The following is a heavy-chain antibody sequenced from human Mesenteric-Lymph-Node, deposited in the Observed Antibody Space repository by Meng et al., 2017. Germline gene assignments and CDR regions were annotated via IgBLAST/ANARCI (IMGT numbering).Heavy chain of an antibody. V-gene: IGHV4-61*05. CDR1: GGSISSSSYY. Sequence: SETLSLTCTVSGGSISSSSYYWGWIRQPPGKGLEWIGCISYSGSTNYNPSLNSRVTISLDTSNKQFSLKLSSVTAADTAIYYCVRVYRAVVINYYYYGMDVWGQGTMVTVSS. J-gene: IGHJ6*02. D-gene: IGHD4-23*01. CDR2: ISYSGST. CDR3: VRVYRAVVINYYYYGMDV.